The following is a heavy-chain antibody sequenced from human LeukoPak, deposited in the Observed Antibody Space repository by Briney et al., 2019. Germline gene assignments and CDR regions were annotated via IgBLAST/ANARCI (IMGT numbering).Heavy chain of an antibody. V-gene: IGHV1-8*01. CDR2: MNPNSGNT. J-gene: IGHJ6*02. CDR1: GYTFTSYD. D-gene: IGHD1-26*01. CDR3: ASRGSYARPYYYYGMDV. Sequence: ASVKVSCKASGYTFTSYDINWVRQATGQGLEWMGWMNPNSGNTGYAQKFQGRVTMTRNTSISTAYMELSSLRSEDTAVYYCASRGSYARPYYYYGMDVWGQGTTVTVSS.